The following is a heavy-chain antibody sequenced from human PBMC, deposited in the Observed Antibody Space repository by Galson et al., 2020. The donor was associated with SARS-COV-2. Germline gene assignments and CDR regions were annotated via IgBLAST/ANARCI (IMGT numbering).Heavy chain of an antibody. CDR1: GFTFSSYD. J-gene: IGHJ6*02. CDR2: IGTAGDT. D-gene: IGHD3-10*01. Sequence: GGSLRLSCAASGFTFSSYDMHWVRQATGKGLEWVSAIGTAGDTYYPGSVKGRFTISRENAKNSLYLQMNSLRAGDTAVYYCARGDTMVRGNYYYYGMDVWGQGTTVTVSS. CDR3: ARGDTMVRGNYYYYGMDV. V-gene: IGHV3-13*01.